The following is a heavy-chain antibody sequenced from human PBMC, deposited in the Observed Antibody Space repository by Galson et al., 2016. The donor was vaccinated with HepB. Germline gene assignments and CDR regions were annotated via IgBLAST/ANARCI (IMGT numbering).Heavy chain of an antibody. CDR1: GASINSSNW. D-gene: IGHD4/OR15-4a*01. Sequence: SETLSLTCDVSGASINSSNWWTWVRQASGKGLEWIGEIYHTATTNNNPSLLRRFTMSIDTSSNHFSLNLNSVTAADTAVYYCARASVILGARMVFDSWGQGILVTFSS. CDR3: ARASVILGARMVFDS. J-gene: IGHJ5*01. CDR2: IYHTATT. V-gene: IGHV4-4*02.